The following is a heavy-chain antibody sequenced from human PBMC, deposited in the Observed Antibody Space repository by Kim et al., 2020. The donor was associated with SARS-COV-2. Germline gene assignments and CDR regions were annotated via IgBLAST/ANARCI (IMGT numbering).Heavy chain of an antibody. Sequence: SETLSLTCTVSGGSISSSSFYWGWIRQPPGMGLEWIGSSYYSGSTYYNPSLKSRVTTSVDTAKNQFSLKLSTGIAAETTAEYCSRFGRYCSSTSCYVFD. CDR2: SYYSGST. CDR1: GGSISSSSFY. CDR3: SRFGRYCSSTSCYVFD. J-gene: IGHJ4*01. V-gene: IGHV4-39*01. D-gene: IGHD2-2*01.